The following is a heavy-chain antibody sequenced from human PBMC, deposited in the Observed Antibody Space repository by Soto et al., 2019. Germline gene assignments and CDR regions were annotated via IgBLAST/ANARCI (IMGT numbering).Heavy chain of an antibody. J-gene: IGHJ4*02. CDR1: GFTFSSYA. CDR2: ISSSSSTI. V-gene: IGHV3-48*01. Sequence: GGSLRLSCAASGFTFSSYAMHWVRQAPGKGLEWVSYISSSSSTIFYTDSVKGRFTVSRDNAKNSLYLQMNSLRSEDTAVYYCAREYGAKRISYWGQGTLVTVSS. D-gene: IGHD2-8*01. CDR3: AREYGAKRISY.